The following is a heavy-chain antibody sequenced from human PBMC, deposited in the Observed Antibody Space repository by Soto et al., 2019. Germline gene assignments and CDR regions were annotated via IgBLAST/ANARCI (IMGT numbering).Heavy chain of an antibody. J-gene: IGHJ6*02. CDR2: INPSGGST. CDR3: ARSQVCRPLGV. V-gene: IGHV1-46*01. Sequence: ASVKVSCKASRYTFTNFYIHWLRQAPGQGLEWMGIINPSGGSTTYPQKFQGRVTMTRDTSTSTAHMELITLRSEDTAVYYCARSQVCRPLGVWGPGTTVTVPS. CDR1: RYTFTNFY.